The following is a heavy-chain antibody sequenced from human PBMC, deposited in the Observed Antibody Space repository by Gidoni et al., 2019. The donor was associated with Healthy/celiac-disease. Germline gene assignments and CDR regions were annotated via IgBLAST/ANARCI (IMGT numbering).Heavy chain of an antibody. D-gene: IGHD4-17*01. CDR3: AKDMTTPTGGLEDWECGWAFDI. Sequence: QVQLVESGGGVVQTGRSLRLSCAASGFTFSSCGMHWVRQAPGKGLEWVAFISYDGSNKYYADSVKGRFTISRDNSKNTLYLQMNSLRAEDTAVYYCAKDMTTPTGGLEDWECGWAFDIWGQGTMVTVSS. CDR2: ISYDGSNK. CDR1: GFTFSSCG. V-gene: IGHV3-30*18. J-gene: IGHJ3*02.